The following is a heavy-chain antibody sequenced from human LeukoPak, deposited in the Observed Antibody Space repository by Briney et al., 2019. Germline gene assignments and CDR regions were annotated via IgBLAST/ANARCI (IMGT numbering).Heavy chain of an antibody. Sequence: SDTLSLTCTVSAYSITSGYYWRLIRQPPGKGLAWIGNIYHSGTTYYIPSRVSRVTISVDTSKNQFSLKLSSVTAADTAVYYCARVSLRYFDWSIDYWDQGTLVTVSS. V-gene: IGHV4-38-2*02. CDR3: ARVSLRYFDWSIDY. J-gene: IGHJ4*02. CDR2: IYHSGTT. CDR1: AYSITSGYY. D-gene: IGHD3-9*01.